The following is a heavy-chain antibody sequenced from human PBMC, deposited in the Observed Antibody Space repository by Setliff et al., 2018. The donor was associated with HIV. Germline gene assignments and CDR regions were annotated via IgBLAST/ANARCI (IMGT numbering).Heavy chain of an antibody. CDR3: AVWIREVIS. Sequence: PGGSLRLSCAASGFTFRDHYMDWVRQAPGKGLEWVGRTKNKDNSFTTEYAASVEGRFTISRDDSKNSLSLHMNSLKTEDTAVYYCAVWIREVISWGRGTLVTVSS. V-gene: IGHV3-72*01. D-gene: IGHD3-10*01. CDR2: TKNKDNSFTT. J-gene: IGHJ5*02. CDR1: GFTFRDHY.